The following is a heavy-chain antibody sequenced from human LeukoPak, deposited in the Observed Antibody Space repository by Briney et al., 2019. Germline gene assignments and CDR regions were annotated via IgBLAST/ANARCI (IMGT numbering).Heavy chain of an antibody. CDR1: GYTFTTYY. CDR3: ARGRIPATRSYFDY. J-gene: IGHJ4*02. Sequence: ASVKVSCKASGYTFTTYYMHWVRHAPGQGLEWMGIINPSSGSTTYSQSFQGRVTMTRDTSTTTVYMELSSLRSEDTAVYYCARGRIPATRSYFDYWGQGTLVTVSS. D-gene: IGHD6-13*01. V-gene: IGHV1-46*01. CDR2: INPSSGST.